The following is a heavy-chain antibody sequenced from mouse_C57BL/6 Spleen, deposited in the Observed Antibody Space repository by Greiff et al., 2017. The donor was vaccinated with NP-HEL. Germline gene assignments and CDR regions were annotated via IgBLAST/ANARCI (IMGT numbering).Heavy chain of an antibody. D-gene: IGHD2-3*01. CDR1: GYAFSSSW. J-gene: IGHJ1*03. CDR2: IYPGDGDT. V-gene: IGHV1-82*01. Sequence: QVQLKESGPELVKPGASVKISCKASGYAFSSSWMNWVKQRPGKGLEWIGRIYPGDGDTNYNGKFKGKATLTADKSSSTAYMQLSSLTSEDSAVYFCARGGWLLGYFDVWGTGTTVTVSS. CDR3: ARGGWLLGYFDV.